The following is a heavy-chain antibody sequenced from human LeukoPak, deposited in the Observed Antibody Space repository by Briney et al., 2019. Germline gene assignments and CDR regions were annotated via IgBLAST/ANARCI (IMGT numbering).Heavy chain of an antibody. CDR1: GFTFSSCA. J-gene: IGHJ6*03. D-gene: IGHD3-16*01. V-gene: IGHV3-23*01. CDR3: AKGLRTGVGPYMGYHYYMDV. Sequence: GGSLRLSCAASGFTFSSCAMSWVRQAPGKGLEWVSAISGSGGSTYYADSVKGRFTISRDNSYNTVSLQMNSLRDEDTGVYYCAKGLRTGVGPYMGYHYYMDVWGKGATVTVSS. CDR2: ISGSGGST.